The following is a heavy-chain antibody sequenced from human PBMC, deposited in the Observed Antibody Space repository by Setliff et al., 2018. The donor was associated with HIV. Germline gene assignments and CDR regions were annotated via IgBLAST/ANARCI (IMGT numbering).Heavy chain of an antibody. V-gene: IGHV4-34*01. CDR2: VNRDRTT. CDR3: ASLVGVVYNWFDP. J-gene: IGHJ5*02. D-gene: IGHD1-26*01. CDR1: GGSLTGYF. Sequence: ASETLSLTCAVYGGSLTGYFWTWIRQSPGKGLEWVGQVNRDRTTNYNPSLESRVTISVDTSKNQFSLKLSSVTAADTAVYYCASLVGVVYNWFDPWGQGTLVTVSS.